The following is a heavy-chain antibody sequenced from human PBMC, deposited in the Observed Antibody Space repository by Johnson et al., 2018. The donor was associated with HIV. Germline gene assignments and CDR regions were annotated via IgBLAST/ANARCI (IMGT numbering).Heavy chain of an antibody. D-gene: IGHD3-22*01. CDR1: GFTFSSYD. CDR3: ARGMSSGPWAGGDAFDI. Sequence: QVQLVESGGGVVQPGRSLRVSCGASGFTFSSYDMHWVRQAPGKGLEWVAVITYDGTKKYFADSVKGRFTISRDNAKNSLYLQMNSLSAEDTAVYYCARGMSSGPWAGGDAFDIWGQGTMVTVSS. V-gene: IGHV3-30*03. CDR2: ITYDGTKK. J-gene: IGHJ3*02.